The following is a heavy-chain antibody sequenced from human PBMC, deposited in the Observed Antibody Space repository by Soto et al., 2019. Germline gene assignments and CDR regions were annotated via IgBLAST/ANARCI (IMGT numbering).Heavy chain of an antibody. CDR3: AGDPYYYASGF. D-gene: IGHD3-10*01. CDR1: GCRFSDHY. Sequence: QVELVESGGGLVEPGGSLRLSCAASGCRFSDHYMTWIRQAPGKGLEWVSKISGGGSTTYYADSVKGRFTVSRDNAKNSLYLQMNSLRAEDTAVYYCAGDPYYYASGFWGQGTLVTVSS. CDR2: ISGGGSTT. J-gene: IGHJ4*02. V-gene: IGHV3-11*01.